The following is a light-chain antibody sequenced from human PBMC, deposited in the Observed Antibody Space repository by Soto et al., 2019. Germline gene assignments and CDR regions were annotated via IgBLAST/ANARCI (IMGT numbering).Light chain of an antibody. CDR3: QQYNNWPRT. CDR1: QSGSSN. CDR2: GAS. V-gene: IGKV3-15*01. Sequence: EIVMTQSPATLSVSPGERATLSCRARQSGSSNLAWYQQKPGRAPRLLIYGASTRATGIPARFSVSGSGPEFTLNISSLQSEDFAVYYCQQYNNWPRTFGQGTKVEIK. J-gene: IGKJ1*01.